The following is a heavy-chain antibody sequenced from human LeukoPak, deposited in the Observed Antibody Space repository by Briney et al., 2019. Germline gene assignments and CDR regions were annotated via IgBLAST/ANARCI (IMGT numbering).Heavy chain of an antibody. CDR1: GFTFISYW. CDR3: ANGIRDFDWSKQNWFDP. V-gene: IGHV3-7*01. D-gene: IGHD3-9*01. CDR2: IKQDGSEK. J-gene: IGHJ5*02. Sequence: GGSLRLSCAASGFTFISYWMSRVRQAPGKGLEWVANIKQDGSEKYYVDSVKGRFTISRDNAKNSLYLQMNSLRAEDTFFFHAANGIRDFDWSKQNWFDPWGQGTLVTVSS.